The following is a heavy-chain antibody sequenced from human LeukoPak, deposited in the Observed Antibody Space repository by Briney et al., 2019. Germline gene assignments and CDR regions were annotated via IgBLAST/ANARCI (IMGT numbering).Heavy chain of an antibody. J-gene: IGHJ4*02. Sequence: GGSLRLSCAASGFTFSSYWMSWVRQAPGKGLEWVANIKQDGSEEYYVDSLKGRFTISRDNARNSLYLQIHSLRAEDTAVYYCARENSGTFSLDYWGQGTLVTVSS. CDR3: ARENSGTFSLDY. V-gene: IGHV3-7*01. CDR2: IKQDGSEE. D-gene: IGHD1-26*01. CDR1: GFTFSSYW.